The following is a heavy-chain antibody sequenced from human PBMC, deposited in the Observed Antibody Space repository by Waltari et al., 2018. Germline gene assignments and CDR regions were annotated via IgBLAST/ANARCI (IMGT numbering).Heavy chain of an antibody. D-gene: IGHD5-18*01. CDR3: ARKGGRGYTYGPFYYDS. CDR2: INSDGSSI. V-gene: IGHV3-74*01. CDR1: GFRFSEYW. Sequence: EVQLVEAGGDIVQPGGSLRLSCAASGFRFSEYWMHWVRQVPGKGLVSVSRINSDGSSISYSDSVKGRFTISRDNSKNMLYLQLNSLRAEDTAVYYCARKGGRGYTYGPFYYDSWGQGTLVTVSS. J-gene: IGHJ4*02.